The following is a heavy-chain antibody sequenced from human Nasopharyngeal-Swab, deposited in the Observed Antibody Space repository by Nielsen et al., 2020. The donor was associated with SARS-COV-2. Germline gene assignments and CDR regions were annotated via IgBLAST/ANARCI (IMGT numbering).Heavy chain of an antibody. D-gene: IGHD5-12*01. CDR3: ARDAEWLRFLAGGYMDV. J-gene: IGHJ6*03. V-gene: IGHV1-18*04. CDR1: GYTFTSYG. Sequence: ASVKVSCKASGYTFTSYGISWVRQAPGQGLEWMGWISAYNDNTNYAQKLQGRVTMTTDTSTSTAYMELRSLRSDDTAVYYCARDAEWLRFLAGGYMDVWGKGTTVTVSS. CDR2: ISAYNDNT.